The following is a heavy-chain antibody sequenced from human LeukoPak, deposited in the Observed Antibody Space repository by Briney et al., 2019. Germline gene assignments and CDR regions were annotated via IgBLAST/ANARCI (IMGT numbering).Heavy chain of an antibody. CDR2: ITGNGGST. J-gene: IGHJ4*02. D-gene: IGHD1-26*01. CDR3: ARGSGGSYPPSDFDY. Sequence: GSLRLSCAASVFTFISYAMHWVRQAPGKGLEYISAITGNGGSTYYANSVKGRFTISRDNSKNTLYLQMGSLRAEVMAVYYCARGSGGSYPPSDFDYWGRGTLVTVSS. V-gene: IGHV3-64*01. CDR1: VFTFISYA.